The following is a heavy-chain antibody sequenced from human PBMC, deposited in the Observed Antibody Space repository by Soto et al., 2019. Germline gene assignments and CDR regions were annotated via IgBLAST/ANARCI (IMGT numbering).Heavy chain of an antibody. CDR3: ARQPRGPGYGERGLYFDY. J-gene: IGHJ4*02. V-gene: IGHV4-39*01. D-gene: IGHD3-16*01. CDR1: GGSTNSRSDY. Sequence: SETLSLTCTVSGGSTNSRSDYWGWIRQPPGKGLEWIGSVYYSGSTYDNPSLQSRVTISVDTSRNQFSLKLISVTAADTAVYFCARQPRGPGYGERGLYFDYWGQGTLVTAPQ. CDR2: VYYSGST.